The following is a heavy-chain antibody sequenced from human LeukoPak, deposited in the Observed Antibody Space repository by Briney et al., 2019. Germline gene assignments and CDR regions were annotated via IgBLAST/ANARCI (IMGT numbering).Heavy chain of an antibody. CDR3: ARARFSDAFDI. CDR1: GFTFSGYS. CDR2: ISSSGSTI. J-gene: IGHJ3*02. Sequence: GGSLRLSCAASGFTFSGYSMNWVRQAPGKGLEWLSYISSSGSTIYYADSVKGRFTTSRDNSKNTLYLQMNSLRAEDTAVYYCARARFSDAFDIWGQGTMVTVSS. V-gene: IGHV3-48*01.